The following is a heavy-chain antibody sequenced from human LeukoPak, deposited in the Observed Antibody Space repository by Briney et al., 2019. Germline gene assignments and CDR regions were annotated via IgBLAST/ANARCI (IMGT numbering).Heavy chain of an antibody. J-gene: IGHJ3*02. CDR3: ASQGGYSYAYFDI. CDR2: FYHTGST. V-gene: IGHV4-59*08. Sequence: WATLSHPRNISGDSNSRYFGGWIRQPKKKGLEWIGYFYHTGSTNYNPSLKSRVTISVDTSKNQFSLKLSSVTAADTAVYYCASQGGYSYAYFDIWGQGTKVTVSS. D-gene: IGHD5-18*01. CDR1: GDSNSRYF.